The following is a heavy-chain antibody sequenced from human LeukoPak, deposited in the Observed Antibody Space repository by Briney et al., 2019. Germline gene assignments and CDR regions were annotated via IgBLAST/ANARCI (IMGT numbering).Heavy chain of an antibody. D-gene: IGHD3-22*01. J-gene: IGHJ4*02. CDR1: GFTFSSYE. CDR3: ARVTTGLWLLKPPYPFDY. Sequence: GGSLRLSCAASGFTFSSYEMNWVRQAPGKGLEWVANIKQDGSEKYYVDSVKGRFTISRDNAKNSLYLQMNSLRAEDTAVYYCARVTTGLWLLKPPYPFDYWGQGTLVTVSS. CDR2: IKQDGSEK. V-gene: IGHV3-7*01.